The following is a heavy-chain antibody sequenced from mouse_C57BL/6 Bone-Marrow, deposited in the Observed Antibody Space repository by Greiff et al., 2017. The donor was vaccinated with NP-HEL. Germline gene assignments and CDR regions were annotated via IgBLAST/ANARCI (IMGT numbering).Heavy chain of an antibody. J-gene: IGHJ1*03. V-gene: IGHV1-15*01. CDR2: IDPETGGT. Sequence: QVQLQQSGAELVRPGASVTLSCKASGYTFTDYEMHWVKQTPVHGLEWIGAIDPETGGTAYNQKFKGKAILTADKSSSTAYMELPSLTSEDSAVYYCTRKQTVDVWGTGTTVTVSS. CDR3: TRKQTVDV. CDR1: GYTFTDYE.